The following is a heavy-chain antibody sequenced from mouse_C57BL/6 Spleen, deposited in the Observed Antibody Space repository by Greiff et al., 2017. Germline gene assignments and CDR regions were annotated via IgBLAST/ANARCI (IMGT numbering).Heavy chain of an antibody. D-gene: IGHD2-2*01. CDR1: GYTFTDYY. CDR3: ARSGGYGYAMDY. Sequence: EVQLQQSGPVLVKPGASVKMSCKASGYTFTDYYMNWVKQSHGKSLEWIGVINPYNGGTSYNQKFKGKATLTVDKSSSTAYMELNSLTSEDSAVYYCARSGGYGYAMDYWGQGTSVTVSS. CDR2: INPYNGGT. V-gene: IGHV1-19*01. J-gene: IGHJ4*01.